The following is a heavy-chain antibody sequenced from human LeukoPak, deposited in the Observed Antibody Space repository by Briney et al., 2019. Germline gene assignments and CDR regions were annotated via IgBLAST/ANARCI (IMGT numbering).Heavy chain of an antibody. CDR2: ISSSGSTI. CDR1: GFTFSSYE. Sequence: PGGSLRLSCAASGFTFSSYEMNWVRQAPGKGLEWVSYISSSGSTIYYADSVKGRFTISRDNAKNSLYLQMNSLGAEDTAVYYCARGIAAAGILPFLRYWGQGTLVTVSS. CDR3: ARGIAAAGILPFLRY. V-gene: IGHV3-48*03. D-gene: IGHD6-13*01. J-gene: IGHJ4*02.